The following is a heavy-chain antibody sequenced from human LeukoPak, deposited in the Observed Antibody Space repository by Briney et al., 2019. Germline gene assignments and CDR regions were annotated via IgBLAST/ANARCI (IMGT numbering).Heavy chain of an antibody. Sequence: SETLSLTCTVSGGSISSGDYYWSWIRQPPGKGLEWIGYIYYSGSTYYNPSLKSRVTISVDTSKNQFSLKLSSVTAADTAVYYCGREGIVATITPWFDPWGQGTLVTVSS. CDR1: GGSISSGDYY. CDR2: IYYSGST. V-gene: IGHV4-30-4*01. D-gene: IGHD5-12*01. J-gene: IGHJ5*02. CDR3: GREGIVATITPWFDP.